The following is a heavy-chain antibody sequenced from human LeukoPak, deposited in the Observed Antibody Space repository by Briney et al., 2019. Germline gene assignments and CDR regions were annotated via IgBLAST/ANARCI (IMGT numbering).Heavy chain of an antibody. Sequence: GGSLRLSCAASGFTFSTYWVHWVRQAPGKGLVWVAVIWYDGSNKYYADSVKGRFIISRDNSKNTLYLQMNSLRAEDTAVYYCARDISGYYYFDYWGQGIPVTVSS. J-gene: IGHJ4*02. V-gene: IGHV3-33*08. CDR1: GFTFSTYW. CDR3: ARDISGYYYFDY. CDR2: IWYDGSNK. D-gene: IGHD3-22*01.